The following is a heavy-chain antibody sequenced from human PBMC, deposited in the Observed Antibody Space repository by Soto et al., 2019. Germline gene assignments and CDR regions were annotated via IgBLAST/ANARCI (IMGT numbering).Heavy chain of an antibody. J-gene: IGHJ6*02. D-gene: IGHD4-4*01. CDR2: ISAYNGNP. CDR3: SKGMTTTPMDV. V-gene: IGHV1-18*01. CDR1: GSTFPRYG. Sequence: ASVKVSCKASGSTFPRYGISWVRQAPGQGLEWMGWISAYNGNPTYSQKLPGRVTMTTDPSTSTAYLELRSLRSDDTAVYYCSKGMTTTPMDVWGQGTTVTSP.